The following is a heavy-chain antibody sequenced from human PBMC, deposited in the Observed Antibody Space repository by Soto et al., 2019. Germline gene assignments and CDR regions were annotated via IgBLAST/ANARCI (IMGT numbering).Heavy chain of an antibody. CDR3: ARDQRSLGAFDI. J-gene: IGHJ3*02. V-gene: IGHV1-69*06. Sequence: QVQLVQSGAEVKKPGSSVKVSCKASGGTFSSYAITWVRQAPGQGLEWMGGIIPICGTANYEQKFQGRVTITADKSTSTAYMELSSLRSEDTAVYYCARDQRSLGAFDIWGQGTMVTVSS. D-gene: IGHD3-16*01. CDR2: IIPICGTA. CDR1: GGTFSSYA.